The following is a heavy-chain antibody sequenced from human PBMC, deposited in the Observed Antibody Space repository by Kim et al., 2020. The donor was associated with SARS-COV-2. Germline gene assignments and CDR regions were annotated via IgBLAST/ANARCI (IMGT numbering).Heavy chain of an antibody. D-gene: IGHD2-15*01. CDR1: GFTVSSNY. Sequence: GGSLRLSCAASGFTVSSNYMSWVRQAPGKGLEWVSVIYSGGSTYYADSVNGRFTISRDNSKNTLYLQMNSLRAEDTAVYYCARVRGRCSGGSCYHNWFDPWGQGTLVTVSS. CDR2: IYSGGST. J-gene: IGHJ5*02. V-gene: IGHV3-53*01. CDR3: ARVRGRCSGGSCYHNWFDP.